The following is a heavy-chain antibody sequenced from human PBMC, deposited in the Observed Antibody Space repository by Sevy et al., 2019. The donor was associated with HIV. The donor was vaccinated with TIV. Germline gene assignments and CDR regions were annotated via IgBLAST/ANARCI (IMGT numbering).Heavy chain of an antibody. D-gene: IGHD1-26*01. V-gene: IGHV1-69*13. Sequence: ASVKVSCKASGGTFSSYAISWVRQAPGQGLEWMGGIIPIFGTANYAQKFQGRVTITADESTSIAYMELSSRRSEDTAVYYCAREISGIVGASSPYYYYGMDVWGQGTTVTVSS. CDR1: GGTFSSYA. CDR2: IIPIFGTA. J-gene: IGHJ6*02. CDR3: AREISGIVGASSPYYYYGMDV.